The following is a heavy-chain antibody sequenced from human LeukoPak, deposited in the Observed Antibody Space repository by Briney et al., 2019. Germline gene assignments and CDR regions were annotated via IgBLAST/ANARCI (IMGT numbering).Heavy chain of an antibody. D-gene: IGHD6-13*01. CDR1: GFTFSSYS. V-gene: IGHV3-21*01. Sequence: GGSLRLSCAASGFTFSSYSMNWVRQAPGKGLEWVSSISSSSSYIYYADSVKGRFTISRDNAKKSLYLQMNSLRAEDTAVYYCARDEIFIAAAGEEYYYYMDVWGKGTTVTVSS. CDR3: ARDEIFIAAAGEEYYYYMDV. CDR2: ISSSSSYI. J-gene: IGHJ6*03.